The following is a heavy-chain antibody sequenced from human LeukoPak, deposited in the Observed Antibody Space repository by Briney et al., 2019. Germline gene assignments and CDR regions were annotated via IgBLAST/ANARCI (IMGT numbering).Heavy chain of an antibody. CDR1: GYTFTSYY. CDR2: INPSGGST. D-gene: IGHD6-19*01. Sequence: ASVKVSCKASGYTFTSYYMHWVRQAPGQGLEWMGIINPSGGSTSHAQKFQGRVTMTRDTSTSTVYMELSSLRSEDTAVYYCARDQAGDAFDIWGQGTMVTVSS. CDR3: ARDQAGDAFDI. J-gene: IGHJ3*02. V-gene: IGHV1-46*01.